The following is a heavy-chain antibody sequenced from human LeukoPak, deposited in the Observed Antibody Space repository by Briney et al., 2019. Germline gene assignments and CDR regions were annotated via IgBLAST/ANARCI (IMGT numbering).Heavy chain of an antibody. CDR1: GYIFTSYG. CDR3: ARDINGYYYDSHGYYPTDL. CDR2: ISVYNGNT. J-gene: IGHJ5*02. V-gene: IGHV1-18*01. D-gene: IGHD3-22*01. Sequence: ASVKVSCKASGYIFTSYGISWVRQAPGQGLEWMGWISVYNGNTNYPRRLQGRVTMTTDTPTTSAYMELRSLRSDDTAVCYCARDINGYYYDSHGYYPTDLWGQGTLVTVSS.